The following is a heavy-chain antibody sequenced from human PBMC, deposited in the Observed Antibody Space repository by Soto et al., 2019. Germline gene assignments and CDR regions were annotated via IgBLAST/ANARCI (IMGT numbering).Heavy chain of an antibody. CDR3: QGEDYIRYTYTVSAFRLKRSSDL. CDR2: IYYSGST. CDR1: GGSISSRGYY. Sequence: PSETLSVTCSVSGGSISSRGYYWSWIRQHPGKGLEWIGYIYYSGSTYYNPSLKSRVTISVDTSKNQFSLKLSSVTAADTAVYKFQGEDYIRYTYTVSAFRLKRSSDL. J-gene: IGHJ2*01. D-gene: IGHD2-2*02. V-gene: IGHV4-31*03.